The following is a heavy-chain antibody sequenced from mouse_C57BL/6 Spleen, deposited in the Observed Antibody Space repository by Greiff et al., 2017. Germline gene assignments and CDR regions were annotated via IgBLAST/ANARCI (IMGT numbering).Heavy chain of an antibody. CDR1: GYTFTSSG. V-gene: IGHV1-81*01. J-gene: IGHJ2*01. CDR3: ARKEPRATYLYY. D-gene: IGHD3-1*01. CDR2: IYPRSGNT. Sequence: VQLQQSGAELARPGASVKLSCKASGYTFTSSGISWVKQRNGPGLEWIGEIYPRSGNTYYNEKFQGKATLPADKSSSTAYMELSSLTSGDSAVYFCARKEPRATYLYYRGKGTTLT.